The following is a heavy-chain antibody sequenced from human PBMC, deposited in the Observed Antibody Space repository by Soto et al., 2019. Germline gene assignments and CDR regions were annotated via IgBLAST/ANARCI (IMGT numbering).Heavy chain of an antibody. CDR2: IKKDGGEK. CDR3: AAILGMDV. D-gene: IGHD3-3*02. Sequence: EVQLVESGGGLVQPGGSLRLSCAVSGFTFSNYWMSWVRQAPGKGLEWVANIKKDGGEKYYVDSVKGRFIISRDNGKKSLYLQMNDLRAEDTAVYYCAAILGMDVWGQGTTVTVSS. V-gene: IGHV3-7*05. CDR1: GFTFSNYW. J-gene: IGHJ6*02.